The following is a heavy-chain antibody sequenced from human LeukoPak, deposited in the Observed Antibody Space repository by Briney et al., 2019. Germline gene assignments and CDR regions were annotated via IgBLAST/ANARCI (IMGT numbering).Heavy chain of an antibody. CDR3: ARFKKRGYDAFDI. D-gene: IGHD5-18*01. CDR1: GFTFSRFW. Sequence: GGSLRLSCEGTGFTFSRFWMNWVRQAPGKGLEWVSSISSSSSYIYYADSVKGRFTISRDNAKNSLYLQMNSLRAEDTAVYYCARFKKRGYDAFDIWGQGTMVTVSS. V-gene: IGHV3-21*01. CDR2: ISSSSSYI. J-gene: IGHJ3*02.